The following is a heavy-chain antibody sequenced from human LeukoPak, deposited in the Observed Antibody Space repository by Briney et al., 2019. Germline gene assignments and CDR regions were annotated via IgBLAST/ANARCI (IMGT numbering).Heavy chain of an antibody. Sequence: GASVKVSCKVSGYTLTELSMHWVRQAPGKGLEWMGGFDPEDGETIYAQKLQGRVTMTTDTSTSTAYMELRSLRSDDTAVYYCARDYSSGWMGDGMDVWGQGTTVTVSS. CDR3: ARDYSSGWMGDGMDV. D-gene: IGHD6-19*01. CDR1: GYTLTELS. J-gene: IGHJ6*02. V-gene: IGHV1-24*01. CDR2: FDPEDGET.